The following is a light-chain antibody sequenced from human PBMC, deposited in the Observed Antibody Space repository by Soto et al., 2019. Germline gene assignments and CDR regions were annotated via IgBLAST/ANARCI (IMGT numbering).Light chain of an antibody. CDR3: SSYTSSSTYEV. CDR1: SSDVGGYNY. CDR2: DVS. Sequence: QSALTQPASVSGSPGQSITISCTGTSSDVGGYNYVSWYQQHPGKAPKLMIYDVSNRPSGVSNRFSGSKSGNTASLTTSGLQAEDESDYYCSSYTSSSTYEVFGGGTKLTVL. V-gene: IGLV2-14*01. J-gene: IGLJ2*01.